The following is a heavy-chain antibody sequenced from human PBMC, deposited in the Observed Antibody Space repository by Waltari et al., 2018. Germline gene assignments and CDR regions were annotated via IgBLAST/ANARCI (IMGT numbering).Heavy chain of an antibody. D-gene: IGHD1-26*01. CDR2: IYTSGST. CDR1: GGSISSGSYY. Sequence: QVQLQESGPGLVKPSQTLSLTCTVSGGSISSGSYYWSWIRQPAGKGLEWMWRIYTSGSTNYNPSLKSRVTISVDTSKNQFSLKLSSVTAADTAVYYCARGGGNGWEPIGGSRNAFDIWGQGTMVTVSS. V-gene: IGHV4-61*02. J-gene: IGHJ3*02. CDR3: ARGGGNGWEPIGGSRNAFDI.